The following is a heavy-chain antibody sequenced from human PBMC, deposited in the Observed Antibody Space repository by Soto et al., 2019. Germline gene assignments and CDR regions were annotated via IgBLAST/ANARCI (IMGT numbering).Heavy chain of an antibody. Sequence: GGSLRLSCAASGFTFSSYAMHWVRQAPGKGLEWVAVISYDGSNKYYADSVKGRFTISRDNSKNTLYLQMNSLRAEDTAVYYCARNMVRGVTDYYGMDVWGQGTTVTVSS. CDR2: ISYDGSNK. V-gene: IGHV3-30-3*01. D-gene: IGHD3-10*01. J-gene: IGHJ6*02. CDR1: GFTFSSYA. CDR3: ARNMVRGVTDYYGMDV.